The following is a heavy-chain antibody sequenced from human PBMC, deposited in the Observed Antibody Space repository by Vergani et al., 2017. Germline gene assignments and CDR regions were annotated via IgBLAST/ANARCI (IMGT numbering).Heavy chain of an antibody. J-gene: IGHJ4*02. CDR1: GGSISSGGYS. D-gene: IGHD3-9*01. CDR3: ARGLVTTNFDY. CDR2: IYYSGST. V-gene: IGHV4-30-2*05. Sequence: QLQLQESGSGLVKPSQTLSLTCAVSGGSISSGGYSWSWIRQPPGKGLEWIGYIYYSGSTYYNPSLKSRVTISVDTSKNQFSLKLSSVTAADTAVYYGARGLVTTNFDYGGQGTLVTVSS.